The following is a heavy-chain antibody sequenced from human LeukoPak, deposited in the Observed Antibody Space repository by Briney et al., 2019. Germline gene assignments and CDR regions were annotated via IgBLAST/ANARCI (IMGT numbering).Heavy chain of an antibody. V-gene: IGHV3-11*04. J-gene: IGHJ6*03. CDR2: ISSTVSTI. CDR3: ARSSIAARPFYMDV. Sequence: GGSLRLSCAASGFTFSDYYMSWIRQARGKGLEWDSYISSTVSTIYYADTVKGRFTISRDNAKNSLYLQMNSLRAEDTAVYYCARSSIAARPFYMDVWGKGTTVTVSS. D-gene: IGHD6-6*01. CDR1: GFTFSDYY.